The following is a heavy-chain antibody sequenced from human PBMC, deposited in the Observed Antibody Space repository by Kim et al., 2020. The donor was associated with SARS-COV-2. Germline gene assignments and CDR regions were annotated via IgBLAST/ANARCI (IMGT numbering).Heavy chain of an antibody. CDR3: ARDRYSSSSSYFFYYGMDV. CDR1: GFTFSNYW. CDR2: IKEDGSER. Sequence: GGSLRLSCAASGFTFSNYWMSWVRQAPGKGLEWVANIKEDGSERKHVDSVKGRFTISRDNAKTSVYLLMHSLAAEDTAVYYCARDRYSSSSSYFFYYGMDVWGQGTTVTVSS. D-gene: IGHD6-13*01. J-gene: IGHJ6*02. V-gene: IGHV3-7*01.